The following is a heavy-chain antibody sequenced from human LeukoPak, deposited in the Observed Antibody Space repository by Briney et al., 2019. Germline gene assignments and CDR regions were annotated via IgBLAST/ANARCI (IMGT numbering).Heavy chain of an antibody. CDR1: GFTVSSNY. CDR2: IYSGGST. V-gene: IGHV3-66*01. Sequence: GGSLRLSCAASGFTVSSNYMSWLRPAPGQGLEGVSVIYSGGSTYYADSVKGRFTISRDNSKNTLYLQMNSLRAEDTAVYYCARVGGSPFDYWGQGTLVTVSS. J-gene: IGHJ4*02. D-gene: IGHD1-26*01. CDR3: ARVGGSPFDY.